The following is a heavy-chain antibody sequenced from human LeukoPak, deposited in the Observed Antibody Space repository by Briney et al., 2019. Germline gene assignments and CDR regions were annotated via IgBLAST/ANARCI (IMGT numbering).Heavy chain of an antibody. V-gene: IGHV3-64D*06. CDR3: AKRVAGSSGWYALDY. CDR1: GFTFSSYA. D-gene: IGHD6-19*01. Sequence: GGSLRLSCSASGFTFSSYAMHWVRQAPGKRLEYVSAISTNGGSTYYADSVKGRFTISRDNSKNTLYLQMSSLRAEDTAVYYCAKRVAGSSGWYALDYWGQGTLVTVSS. J-gene: IGHJ4*02. CDR2: ISTNGGST.